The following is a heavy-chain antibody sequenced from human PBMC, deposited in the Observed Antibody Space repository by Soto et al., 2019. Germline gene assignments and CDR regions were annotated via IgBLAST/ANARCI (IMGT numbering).Heavy chain of an antibody. J-gene: IGHJ6*02. CDR3: ARDWFTEYSSSFGMDV. CDR2: IYHSGST. CDR1: GGSISSSNW. D-gene: IGHD6-6*01. V-gene: IGHV4-4*02. Sequence: SETLSLTCAVSGGSISSSNWWSWVRQPPGKGLEWIGEIYHSGSTNYNPSLKSRVTISVDKSKNQYSLKLSSVTAADTAVYYCARDWFTEYSSSFGMDVWGQGTTVTVSS.